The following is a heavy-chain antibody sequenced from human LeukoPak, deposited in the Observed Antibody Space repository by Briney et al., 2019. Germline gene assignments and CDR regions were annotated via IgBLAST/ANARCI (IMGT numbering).Heavy chain of an antibody. D-gene: IGHD1-20*01. V-gene: IGHV4-31*03. CDR2: VSYSGST. CDR1: GGFITSGRYY. Sequence: SQTLSLTCTLSGGFITSGRYYWTWIRQHPQRGLEWIGYVSYSGSTNYNSSLKSRLTISADTSKNQFYLRLTSVTAADTAVYYCARDPRGDITGTTFDRWGQGTLVTVSS. J-gene: IGHJ5*02. CDR3: ARDPRGDITGTTFDR.